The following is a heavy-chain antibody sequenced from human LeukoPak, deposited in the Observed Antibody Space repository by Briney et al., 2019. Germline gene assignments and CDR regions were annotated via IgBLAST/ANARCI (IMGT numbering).Heavy chain of an antibody. CDR2: ISGSGGST. Sequence: GGSLRLSCAASGFTFSSYAMSWVRQAPGKGLEWVSAISGSGGSTYYADSVEGRFTISRDNAKRSLFLQMNNLRVEDTAVYYCARGPGDFDASDIWGQGTMVTVSS. V-gene: IGHV3-23*01. CDR3: ARGPGDFDASDI. D-gene: IGHD1-26*01. CDR1: GFTFSSYA. J-gene: IGHJ3*02.